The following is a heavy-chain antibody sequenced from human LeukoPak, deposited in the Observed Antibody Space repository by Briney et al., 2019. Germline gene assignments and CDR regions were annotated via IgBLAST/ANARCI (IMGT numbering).Heavy chain of an antibody. V-gene: IGHV1-18*01. D-gene: IGHD6-19*01. CDR3: ARDLRTAVAGNWFDP. CDR1: GYTFSKYG. J-gene: IGHJ5*02. CDR2: ISAYNGNT. Sequence: ASVKVSCKASGYTFSKYGITWVRQAPGQGLEWMGWISAYNGNTNYAQKFQGRVTMTRDTSTSTAYMELRSLRSDDTAVYYCARDLRTAVAGNWFDPWGQGTLVTVSS.